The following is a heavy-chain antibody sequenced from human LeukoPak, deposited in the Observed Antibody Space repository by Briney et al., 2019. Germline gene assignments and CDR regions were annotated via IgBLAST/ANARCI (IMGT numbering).Heavy chain of an antibody. D-gene: IGHD1-26*01. CDR2: IKQDGSEK. J-gene: IGHJ6*03. CDR3: AREISGSYLFYYYYMDV. Sequence: GGSLRLSCAASGFTFSSYWMSWVRQAPGKGLEWVANIKQDGSEKYYVDYVKGRFTISRDNAKNSLYLQMNRLRAEDTAVYYCAREISGSYLFYYYYMDVWGKGTTVTVSS. V-gene: IGHV3-7*01. CDR1: GFTFSSYW.